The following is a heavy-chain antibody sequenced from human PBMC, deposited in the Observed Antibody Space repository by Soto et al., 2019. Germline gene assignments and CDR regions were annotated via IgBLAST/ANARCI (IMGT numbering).Heavy chain of an antibody. CDR2: IYYNGNT. J-gene: IGHJ6*02. V-gene: IGHV4-30-4*08. D-gene: IGHD4-17*01. CDR1: GVSISNDDFY. Sequence: SETLSLTCTVSGVSISNDDFYWSWIRQPPGKGLEWIGHIYYNGNTYYNPSLKSRLTMSLDTSQNQFSLHLSSVIAADSASYFCVRATTVTSSFFYYGLDVWGQGTTVTSP. CDR3: VRATTVTSSFFYYGLDV.